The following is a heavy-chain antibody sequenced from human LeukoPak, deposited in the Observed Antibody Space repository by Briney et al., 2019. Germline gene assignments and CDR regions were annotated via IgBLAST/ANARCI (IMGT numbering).Heavy chain of an antibody. CDR1: GFTFSSYG. CDR2: ISYDGSNK. Sequence: GGSLRLSCAASGFTFSSYGMHWVRQAPGKGLEWVAVISYDGSNKYYADSVKGRFTISRDNSKITLYLQMNSLRAEDTAVYYCAKDPSIFGVPIPLYWGQGTLVTVSS. V-gene: IGHV3-30*18. D-gene: IGHD3-3*01. CDR3: AKDPSIFGVPIPLY. J-gene: IGHJ4*02.